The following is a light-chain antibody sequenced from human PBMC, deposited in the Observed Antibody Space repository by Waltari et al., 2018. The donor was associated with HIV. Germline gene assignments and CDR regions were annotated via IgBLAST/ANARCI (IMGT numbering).Light chain of an antibody. CDR3: SSYTSSSTRV. J-gene: IGLJ2*01. CDR2: DVS. Sequence: QSALTQPASVSGSPGQSITISCTGTNSDVGGYNYVPWYQQHPGKAPKLMIYDVSNRPSGVSNRFSGSKSGNTASLTISGLQAEDEADYYCSSYTSSSTRVFGGGTKLTVL. V-gene: IGLV2-14*01. CDR1: NSDVGGYNY.